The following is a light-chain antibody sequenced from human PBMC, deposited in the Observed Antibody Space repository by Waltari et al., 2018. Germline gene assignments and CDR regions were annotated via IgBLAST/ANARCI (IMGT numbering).Light chain of an antibody. CDR2: LVS. V-gene: IGKV2-28*01. CDR1: QSLLHSTGVTF. J-gene: IGKJ1*01. Sequence: DIVMTQSPLFLPVTPGESASISCRSSQSLLHSTGVTFLAWYLQTPGQSPQLLIYLVSNRASGVPDRFTVSGSGTDFTLKISRVEAEDVGVYYCMQARQTPWTFGQGTKVEIK. CDR3: MQARQTPWT.